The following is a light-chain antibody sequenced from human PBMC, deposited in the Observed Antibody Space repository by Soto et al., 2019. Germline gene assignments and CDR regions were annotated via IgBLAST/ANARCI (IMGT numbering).Light chain of an antibody. V-gene: IGKV2-30*01. J-gene: IGKJ1*01. CDR2: KVS. CDR1: QSLVYSDGNTY. CDR3: MQGTPLPPT. Sequence: DVVLTQSPLSLPVTLGQPAAISCRSSQSLVYSDGNTYLSWFQQRPGQSPRRLIYKVSKRDSGVADRLSGRWSGTEFTLKISRVDANVIGNYYCMQGTPLPPTFGQGTTVEIK.